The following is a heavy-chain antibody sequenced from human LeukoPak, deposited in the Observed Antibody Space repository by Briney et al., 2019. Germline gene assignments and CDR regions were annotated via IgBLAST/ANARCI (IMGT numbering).Heavy chain of an antibody. CDR3: ARDLGYT. D-gene: IGHD2-15*01. Sequence: QPSETLSLTCNVSGGSISSNSDYWAWIRQPPGKGLEWIGSVFYTGSSYYSPSFKTPVTISVDTSKDQFSLKLSSVTAADTAVYYCARDLGYTWGQGTLVTVSS. CDR1: GGSISSNSDY. J-gene: IGHJ5*02. CDR2: VFYTGSS. V-gene: IGHV4-39*07.